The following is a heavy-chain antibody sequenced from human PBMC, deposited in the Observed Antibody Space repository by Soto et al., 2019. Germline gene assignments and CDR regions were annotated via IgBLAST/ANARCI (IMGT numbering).Heavy chain of an antibody. V-gene: IGHV1-3*01. CDR1: GYTFTGYY. CDR2: INAGNGNT. J-gene: IGHJ6*02. CDR3: ARVALLYGMDV. Sequence: ASVKVSCKASGYTFTGYYMHWVRQAPGQRLEWMGWINAGNGNTKYSQKFQGRVTITRDTSASTAYMELSSLRSEDTAVYYCARVALLYGMDVWGQGTTVTVSS.